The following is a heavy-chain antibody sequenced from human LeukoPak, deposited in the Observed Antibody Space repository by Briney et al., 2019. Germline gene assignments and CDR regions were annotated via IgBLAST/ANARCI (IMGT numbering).Heavy chain of an antibody. CDR2: ISSSSSYI. J-gene: IGHJ4*02. Sequence: GGSLRLSCAASGFTFSSYAMSWVRQAPGKGLEWVSPISSSSSYIYYADSVKGRFTISRDNAKNSLYLQMNSLRAEDTAVYYCARGPIYGDYLDYWGQGTLVTVSS. CDR3: ARGPIYGDYLDY. V-gene: IGHV3-21*01. CDR1: GFTFSSYA. D-gene: IGHD4-17*01.